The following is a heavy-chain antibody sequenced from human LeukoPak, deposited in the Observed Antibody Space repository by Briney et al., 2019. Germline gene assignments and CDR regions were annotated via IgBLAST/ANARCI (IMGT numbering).Heavy chain of an antibody. J-gene: IGHJ5*02. V-gene: IGHV4-30-4*01. CDR1: GRSLSRGGHY. D-gene: IGHD2-2*01. Sequence: SQTLSLTCTFSGRSLSRGGHYWRGIREPPGEGVECLAYINYCGNSFHYNPSRKSPVSISVVTSKDRFSLRPTSVTAADTAVYYSASNNCRSASCYGANWFDPCGWGNVVTVSS. CDR3: ASNNCRSASCYGANWFDP. CDR2: INYCGNS.